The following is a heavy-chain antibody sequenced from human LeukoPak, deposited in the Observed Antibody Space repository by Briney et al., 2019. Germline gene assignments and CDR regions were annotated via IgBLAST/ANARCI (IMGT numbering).Heavy chain of an antibody. CDR2: INPNSGGT. Sequence: ASVKVSCKASGYTFTGYYMHWVRQAPGQGPEWMGWINPNSGGTNYAQRFQGRVTMTRDTSISTAYMELSRLRSDDTAVYYCARCTGFGSGSYSLNYWGQGTLVTVSS. V-gene: IGHV1-2*02. D-gene: IGHD3-10*01. CDR3: ARCTGFGSGSYSLNY. J-gene: IGHJ4*02. CDR1: GYTFTGYY.